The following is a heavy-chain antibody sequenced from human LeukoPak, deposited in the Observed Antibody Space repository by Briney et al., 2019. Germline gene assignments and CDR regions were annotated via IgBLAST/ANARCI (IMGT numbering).Heavy chain of an antibody. CDR1: GGSISSSSYY. Sequence: PSETLSLTCTVSGGSISSSSYYWSWIRQPPGKGLEWIGYIYYSGSTNYNPSLKSRVTISVDTSKNQFSLKLSSVTAADTAVYYCARPFGLWFGEGGFDPWGQGTLVTVSS. CDR3: ARPFGLWFGEGGFDP. D-gene: IGHD3-10*01. J-gene: IGHJ5*02. CDR2: IYYSGST. V-gene: IGHV4-61*05.